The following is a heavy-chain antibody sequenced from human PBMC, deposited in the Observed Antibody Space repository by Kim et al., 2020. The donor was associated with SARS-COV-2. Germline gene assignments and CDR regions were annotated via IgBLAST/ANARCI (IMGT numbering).Heavy chain of an antibody. CDR1: GYTLTELS. CDR2: FDPEDGET. CDR3: ATDRHYYDSSGYYYSDY. Sequence: ASVKVSCKVSGYTLTELSMHWVRQAPGKGLEWMGGFDPEDGETIYAQKFQGRVTMTEDTSTDTAYMELSSLRSEDTAVYYCATDRHYYDSSGYYYSDYWGQGTLVTVSS. D-gene: IGHD3-22*01. V-gene: IGHV1-24*01. J-gene: IGHJ4*02.